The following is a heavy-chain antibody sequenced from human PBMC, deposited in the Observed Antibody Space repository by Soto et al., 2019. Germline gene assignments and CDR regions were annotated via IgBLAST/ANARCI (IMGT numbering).Heavy chain of an antibody. CDR1: GFTFSSYW. D-gene: IGHD6-25*01. CDR2: INSDGSST. CDR3: ARDQEAAGPIDY. Sequence: GGSLRLSCAASGFTFSSYWMHWVRQAPGKGLVWVSRINSDGSSTSYADSVKGRFTISRDNAKNTLYLQMISLRAEDTAVYYCARDQEAAGPIDYWGQGTLVTVSS. J-gene: IGHJ4*02. V-gene: IGHV3-74*01.